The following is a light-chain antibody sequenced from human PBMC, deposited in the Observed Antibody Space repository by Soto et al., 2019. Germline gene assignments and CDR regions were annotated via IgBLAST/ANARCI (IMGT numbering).Light chain of an antibody. CDR3: QQSYSTPLT. V-gene: IGKV1-39*01. CDR2: AAS. J-gene: IGKJ4*01. Sequence: DIQMTQSPSSLSASVGDRVIITCRASQSISDYLNWYQHIPGKAPKLLIYAASNLQSGVPSRFSGSRSGTDFTLTISSLQPEDFATYYCQQSYSTPLTFGGGTKVEIK. CDR1: QSISDY.